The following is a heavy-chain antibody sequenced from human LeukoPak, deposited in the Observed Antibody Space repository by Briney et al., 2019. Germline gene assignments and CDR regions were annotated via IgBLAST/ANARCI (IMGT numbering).Heavy chain of an antibody. CDR2: ISYDGTNK. V-gene: IGHV3-30*03. CDR1: GFTFSSYG. J-gene: IGHJ4*02. CDR3: ARLKPYYDFWSGYPDY. D-gene: IGHD3-3*01. Sequence: GRSLRLSCAASGFTFSSYGMHWVRQAPGKGLEWVAVISYDGTNKYYADSVKGRFTISRDNAKNSLYLQMNSLRAEDTAVYYCARLKPYYDFWSGYPDYWGQGTLVTVSS.